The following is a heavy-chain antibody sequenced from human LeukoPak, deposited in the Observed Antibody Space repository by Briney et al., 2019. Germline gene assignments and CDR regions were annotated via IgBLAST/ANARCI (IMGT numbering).Heavy chain of an antibody. CDR3: ATYTLSQFWSGYYHFDY. Sequence: SVKVSCKASGGNFISYAVSWVRQAPGQGLEWMGGIIPMFGTSNYAQKFQGRVTITTDESTTTAYMELSSLSSEDTAVYYCATYTLSQFWSGYYHFDYWGQGTLVSVPS. CDR1: GGNFISYA. CDR2: IIPMFGTS. J-gene: IGHJ4*02. V-gene: IGHV1-69*05. D-gene: IGHD3-3*01.